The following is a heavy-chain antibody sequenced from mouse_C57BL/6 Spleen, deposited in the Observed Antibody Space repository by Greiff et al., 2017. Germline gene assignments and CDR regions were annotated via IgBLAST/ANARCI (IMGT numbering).Heavy chain of an antibody. D-gene: IGHD3-2*02. Sequence: EVKLMESGPELVKPGASVKIPCTASGYTFTDYNMDWVQQSHGKSLEWIGDINPNNGGTIYNQKFKGKATLTVDKSSSTAYMELRSLTSEDTAVYYCARSAAQAEFAYWGQGTLVTVSA. CDR3: ARSAAQAEFAY. V-gene: IGHV1-18*01. CDR1: GYTFTDYN. J-gene: IGHJ3*01. CDR2: INPNNGGT.